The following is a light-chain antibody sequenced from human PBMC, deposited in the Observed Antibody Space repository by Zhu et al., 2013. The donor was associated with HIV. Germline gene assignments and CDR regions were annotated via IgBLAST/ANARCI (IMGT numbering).Light chain of an antibody. J-gene: IGKJ3*01. V-gene: IGKV1-5*01. CDR2: DSS. Sequence: DIQMTQSPSIMSASVGDRVSITCRASQTLGTWLAWYQQKRAEAPRLLIFDSSTLESGVPARFSGSGSGTQFTLTINNLQSDDFATYYCHQYKSYPWTFGPGTHVDF. CDR3: HQYKSYPWT. CDR1: QTLGTW.